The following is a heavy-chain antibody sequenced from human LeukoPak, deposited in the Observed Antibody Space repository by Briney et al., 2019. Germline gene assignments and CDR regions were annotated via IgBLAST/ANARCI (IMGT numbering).Heavy chain of an antibody. Sequence: SVKVSCKASGGTFSSYAISWVRQAPGQGLEWMGRIIPIFGIANYAQKFQGRVTITADKSTSTAYMELSSLRSEDTAVYYCARALERYGDYVGIHPGIWGQGTMVTVSS. D-gene: IGHD4-17*01. CDR2: IIPIFGIA. CDR3: ARALERYGDYVGIHPGI. J-gene: IGHJ3*02. CDR1: GGTFSSYA. V-gene: IGHV1-69*04.